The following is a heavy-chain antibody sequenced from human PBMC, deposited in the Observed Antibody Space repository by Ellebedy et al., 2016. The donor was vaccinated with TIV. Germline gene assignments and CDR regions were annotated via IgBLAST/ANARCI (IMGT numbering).Heavy chain of an antibody. Sequence: GESLKISCAASGFTVSSNYMSWVRQAPGKGLEWVSVIYSGGSTYYADSVKGRFTISRDNSKNTLYLQMNSLRAEDTAVYYCARDNYDFWSGHSMDVWGQGTTVTVSS. V-gene: IGHV3-53*01. D-gene: IGHD3-3*01. CDR2: IYSGGST. J-gene: IGHJ6*02. CDR3: ARDNYDFWSGHSMDV. CDR1: GFTVSSNY.